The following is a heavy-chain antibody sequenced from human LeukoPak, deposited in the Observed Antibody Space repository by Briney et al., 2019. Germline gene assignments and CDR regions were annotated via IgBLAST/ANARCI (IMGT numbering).Heavy chain of an antibody. CDR2: ISGSGGFT. Sequence: GGSLRLSCAASGFTFSSYAMSWVRQAPGKGLEWVSGISGSGGFTYYADSVKGRFTISRDNSKNTLYLQMNSLRGDDTAVYYCAKGGSSWSEIDYWGQGSLVTVSS. V-gene: IGHV3-23*01. J-gene: IGHJ4*02. D-gene: IGHD6-13*01. CDR1: GFTFSSYA. CDR3: AKGGSSWSEIDY.